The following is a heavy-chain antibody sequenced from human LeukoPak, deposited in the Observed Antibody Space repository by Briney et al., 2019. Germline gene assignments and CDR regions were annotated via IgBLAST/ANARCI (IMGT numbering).Heavy chain of an antibody. J-gene: IGHJ4*02. Sequence: PGGSLRLSCAASGFTFSSYWMSWVRQAPGKGLEWVANIKQDGSEKYYADSVKGRFSISRDTSRSTVYLQMSSLRAEDTAVYYCARDDDTNSHYSLFEYWGQGTRVTVSS. CDR2: IKQDGSEK. CDR1: GFTFSSYW. V-gene: IGHV3-7*01. D-gene: IGHD3-22*01. CDR3: ARDDDTNSHYSLFEY.